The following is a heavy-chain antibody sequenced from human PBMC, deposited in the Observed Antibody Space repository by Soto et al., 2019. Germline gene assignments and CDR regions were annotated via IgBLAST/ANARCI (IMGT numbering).Heavy chain of an antibody. V-gene: IGHV4-34*01. CDR1: GGSFSGYY. CDR2: INHSGTT. Sequence: SETLSLTCAVYGGSFSGYYWSWIRQPPGKGLEWIGEINHSGTTNYNPALKSRVTISVDTSKSQVSLKLSSVTAADTAVYYCARTWFGEFLDSYYMDVWGKGTTVTVSS. J-gene: IGHJ6*03. D-gene: IGHD3-10*01. CDR3: ARTWFGEFLDSYYMDV.